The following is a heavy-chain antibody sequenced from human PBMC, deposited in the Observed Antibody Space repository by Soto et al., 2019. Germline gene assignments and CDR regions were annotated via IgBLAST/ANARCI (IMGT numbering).Heavy chain of an antibody. D-gene: IGHD3-3*01. CDR1: GGSSSSYY. CDR2: IYYSGST. CDR3: ARGNRFLEWSYYYYYMDV. Sequence: SETLSLTCTVSGGSSSSYYWSWIRQPPGKGLEWIGYIYYSGSTNYNPSLKSRVTISVDTSKNQFSLKLSSVTAADTAVYYCARGNRFLEWSYYYYYMDVWGKGTTVTVSS. J-gene: IGHJ6*03. V-gene: IGHV4-59*01.